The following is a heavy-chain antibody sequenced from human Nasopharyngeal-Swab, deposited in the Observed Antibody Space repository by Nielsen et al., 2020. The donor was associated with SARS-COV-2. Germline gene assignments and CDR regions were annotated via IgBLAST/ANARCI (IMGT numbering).Heavy chain of an antibody. D-gene: IGHD3-3*01. V-gene: IGHV4-34*01. CDR3: AGGGAGVVPPPGLGLGPYYSYYYMDV. J-gene: IGHJ6*03. CDR1: GGSFSGHQ. CDR2: VSHGGGT. Sequence: GSLRLSCAVYGGSFSGHQWSWVRQPPGKGLEWIGEVSHGGGTNYNPSLKSRVTISVATSKKQFSLKLSSVTAADTAVYYCAGGGAGVVPPPGLGLGPYYSYYYMDVWGKGTTVTVSS.